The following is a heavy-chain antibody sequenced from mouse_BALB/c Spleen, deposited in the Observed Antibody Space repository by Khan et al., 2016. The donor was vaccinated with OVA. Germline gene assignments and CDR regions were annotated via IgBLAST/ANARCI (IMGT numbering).Heavy chain of an antibody. CDR2: IYPGNGNT. CDR3: TRSGIGSCAF. J-gene: IGHJ3*01. Sequence: QVQLKESGAELARPGASVKLSCKASGYTFTDYYINWVKQRPGQGLEWIGDIYPGNGNTYYNENFQGQATLTADKSSSTAFMHLSSLTSEDSAVYFCTRSGIGSCAFGGQGTLVTGSA. CDR1: GYTFTDYY. V-gene: IGHV1-77*01. D-gene: IGHD2-14*01.